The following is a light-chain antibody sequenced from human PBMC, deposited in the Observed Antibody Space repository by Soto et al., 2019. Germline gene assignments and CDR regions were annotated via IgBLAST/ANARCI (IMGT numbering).Light chain of an antibody. V-gene: IGLV2-14*01. Sequence: QSVLTQPASVSGSPGQSITISCTGTSSDVGGYNYVSWYQQHPRKAPKLMIYEVSNRPSGVSNRFSGSKSGNTASLTISGLQAEDEADYYCGSYTTSSTLVFGGGTKLTVL. J-gene: IGLJ2*01. CDR1: SSDVGGYNY. CDR3: GSYTTSSTLV. CDR2: EVS.